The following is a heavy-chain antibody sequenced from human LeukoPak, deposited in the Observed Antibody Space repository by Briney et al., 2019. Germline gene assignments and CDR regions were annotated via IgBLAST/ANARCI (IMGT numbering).Heavy chain of an antibody. Sequence: GGSLRLSCAASGFTFSTYTMAWVRQAPGGGLEWVSGISDNGCRTYYADSVKGPFAISRDNSKSTLYLQMNSLRGEDTAVYYCAKDFARNLAAPGYWGRGTLVIVSS. CDR2: ISDNGCRT. CDR1: GFTFSTYT. V-gene: IGHV3-23*01. CDR3: AKDFARNLAAPGY. J-gene: IGHJ4*02. D-gene: IGHD1-14*01.